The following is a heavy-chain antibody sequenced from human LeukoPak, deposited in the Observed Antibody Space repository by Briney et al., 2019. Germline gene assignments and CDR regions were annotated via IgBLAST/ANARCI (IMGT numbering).Heavy chain of an antibody. J-gene: IGHJ6*03. CDR3: ARIPRLGSSDYYYYYYYMDV. V-gene: IGHV4-59*01. Sequence: SETLSLTCTVSGGSISSYYWSWIRQPPGKGLEWIGYTYDSGNTNYNPSLKRRVTISVDTSKNQFSLKVTSVTAADTAVYYCARIPRLGSSDYYYYYYYMDVWGRGTTVTVSS. D-gene: IGHD5-12*01. CDR2: TYDSGNT. CDR1: GGSISSYY.